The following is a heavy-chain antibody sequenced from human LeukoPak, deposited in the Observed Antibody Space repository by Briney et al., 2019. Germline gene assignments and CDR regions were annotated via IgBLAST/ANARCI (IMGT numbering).Heavy chain of an antibody. J-gene: IGHJ4*02. Sequence: GGSLRLSCAASGFTFSHYWMTWVRQAPGKGLEWVAHINQDGSEEHYMDSVKARFTISRDNAKNSLSLQMNSLRAEDTAVYYCVRDGGVSGYDLLHYWGQGTLVTVSS. CDR2: INQDGSEE. V-gene: IGHV3-7*01. CDR1: GFTFSHYW. CDR3: VRDGGVSGYDLLHY. D-gene: IGHD5-12*01.